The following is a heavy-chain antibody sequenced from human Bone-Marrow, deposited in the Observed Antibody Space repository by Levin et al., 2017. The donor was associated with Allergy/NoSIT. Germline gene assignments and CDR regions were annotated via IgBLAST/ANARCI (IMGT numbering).Heavy chain of an antibody. Sequence: ETLSLTCAGSGFTFSSYNMNWVRQAPGKGLEWVSSISYGSGNIYYADSVKGRFTISRDNSKNSVYLQMDRLRAEDTALYYCARDQRGYFDNWGQGTLLTVSS. V-gene: IGHV3-21*01. CDR3: ARDQRGYFDN. CDR2: ISYGSGNI. CDR1: GFTFSSYN. D-gene: IGHD3-10*01. J-gene: IGHJ4*02.